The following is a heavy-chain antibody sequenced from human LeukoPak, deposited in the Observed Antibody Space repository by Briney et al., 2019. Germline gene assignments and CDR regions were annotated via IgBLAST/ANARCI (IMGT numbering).Heavy chain of an antibody. J-gene: IGHJ3*02. Sequence: GASVKVSCKASGYTFTNYYMHWVRQAPGQGLEWMGWIDPNTGDTNYSQNIQGRATMTRDTSINTAYMEFTSLGSDDTAVYYCARGRTMDGSTPPFEIWGQGTTVTVSS. V-gene: IGHV1-2*02. CDR3: ARGRTMDGSTPPFEI. D-gene: IGHD4/OR15-4a*01. CDR1: GYTFTNYY. CDR2: IDPNTGDT.